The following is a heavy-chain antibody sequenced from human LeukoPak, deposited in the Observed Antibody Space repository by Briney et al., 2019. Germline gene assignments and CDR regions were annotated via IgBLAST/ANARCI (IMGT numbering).Heavy chain of an antibody. D-gene: IGHD7-27*01. Sequence: PGGSLRLSCAASGFTFSDYYMSWVRQAPGKGLEWVANIKEDGSEKYYVDSVKGRFTISRDNAKNSLYLQMSSLRAKDTAVYYCARDLNWETYWGQGTLVSVSS. CDR3: ARDLNWETY. CDR2: IKEDGSEK. CDR1: GFTFSDYY. J-gene: IGHJ4*02. V-gene: IGHV3-7*01.